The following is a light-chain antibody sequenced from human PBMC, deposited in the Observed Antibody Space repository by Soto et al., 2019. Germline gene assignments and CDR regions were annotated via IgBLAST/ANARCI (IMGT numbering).Light chain of an antibody. CDR3: HQYDNSPWT. CDR1: QSVSSN. CDR2: DTS. V-gene: IGKV3D-15*01. J-gene: IGKJ1*01. Sequence: EAVMTQSPATLSVSPGERATLSCRASQSVSSNLAWYQQKPGQAPRLLIYDTSHRATGVPDRFSGSGSGTDFTLTISRLEPEDFAVYYCHQYDNSPWTFGQGTKVDI.